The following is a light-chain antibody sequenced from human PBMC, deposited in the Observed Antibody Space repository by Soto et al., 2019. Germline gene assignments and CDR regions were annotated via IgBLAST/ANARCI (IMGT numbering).Light chain of an antibody. J-gene: IGLJ3*02. V-gene: IGLV2-14*01. Sequence: QSALTQPASGAGSPGHAITISCTGASSDVGVYNYVSWYQQHPGKAPKLMIYEVSNRPSGVSNRFSGSKSGTTASLTISGLQAEDEADYYCSSYTSSSTWVFGGGTKLTVL. CDR2: EVS. CDR3: SSYTSSSTWV. CDR1: SSDVGVYNY.